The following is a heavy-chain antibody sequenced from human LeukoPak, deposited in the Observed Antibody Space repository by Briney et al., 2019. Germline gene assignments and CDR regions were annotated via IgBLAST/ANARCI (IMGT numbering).Heavy chain of an antibody. V-gene: IGHV3-74*01. D-gene: IGHD2/OR15-2a*01. Sequence: GGSLRLSCAASGNYWMHWVRQAPGKGLVWVSHINSDGSWTSYADSVKGRFTISKDNAKNTVYLQMSNLRAEDTAVYYCVSFYETYWGRGTLVTVSS. J-gene: IGHJ4*02. CDR2: INSDGSWT. CDR3: VSFYETY. CDR1: GNYW.